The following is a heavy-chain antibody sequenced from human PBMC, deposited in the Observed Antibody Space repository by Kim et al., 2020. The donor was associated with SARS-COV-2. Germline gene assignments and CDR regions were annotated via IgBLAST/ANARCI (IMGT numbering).Heavy chain of an antibody. CDR3: ARDIGYDYIWGSYPYDAFDI. CDR1: GYTFTSYA. V-gene: IGHV1-3*01. D-gene: IGHD3-16*01. Sequence: ASVKVSCKASGYTFTSYAMHWVRQAPGQRLEWMGWINAGNGNTKYSQKFQGRVTITRDTSASTAYMELSSLRSEDTAVYYCARDIGYDYIWGSYPYDAFDIWGQGTMVTVSS. CDR2: INAGNGNT. J-gene: IGHJ3*02.